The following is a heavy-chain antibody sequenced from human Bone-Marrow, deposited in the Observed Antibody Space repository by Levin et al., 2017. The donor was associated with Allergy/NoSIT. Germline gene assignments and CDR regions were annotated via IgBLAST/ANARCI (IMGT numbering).Heavy chain of an antibody. Sequence: SETLSLTCTVSGSSISGNTYYWGWIRQPPGKGLEWIGSINHSGSTYYNPSLYSPATISVDTSKNQLSLKLTFVTAAHTAVYYCARAGRYEYRSQGTLVTVSS. J-gene: IGHJ4*02. V-gene: IGHV4-39*07. CDR1: GSSISGNTYY. D-gene: IGHD3-9*01. CDR2: INHSGST. CDR3: ARAGRYEY.